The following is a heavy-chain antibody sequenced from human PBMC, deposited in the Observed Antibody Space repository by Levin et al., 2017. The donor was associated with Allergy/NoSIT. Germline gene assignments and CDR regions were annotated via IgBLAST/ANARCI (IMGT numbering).Heavy chain of an antibody. J-gene: IGHJ6*02. Sequence: SVKVSCKSSGGSFSRHAINWVRQAPGQGLEWMGGIIPIFNIANYAQKFQGRVTITADESTNTADMELRSLRSEDTAIYYCARDLGLASDTTSFYHYSGMDVWGQGTTVTVSS. D-gene: IGHD1-26*01. V-gene: IGHV1-69*13. CDR3: ARDLGLASDTTSFYHYSGMDV. CDR1: GGSFSRHA. CDR2: IIPIFNIA.